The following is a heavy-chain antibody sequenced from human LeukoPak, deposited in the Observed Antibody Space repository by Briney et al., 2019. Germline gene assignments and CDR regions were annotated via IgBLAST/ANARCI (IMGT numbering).Heavy chain of an antibody. CDR2: IYYSGST. J-gene: IGHJ4*02. V-gene: IGHV4-61*01. Sequence: SETLSLTCTVSGGSVSSGSYYWSWIRQPPGKGLEWIGYIYYSGSTNYNPSLKSRVTISVDTSKNQFSLKLSSVTAADTAVYYCARESGGYESSGYPFDYWGQGTLVTVSS. CDR1: GGSVSSGSYY. CDR3: ARESGGYESSGYPFDY. D-gene: IGHD3-22*01.